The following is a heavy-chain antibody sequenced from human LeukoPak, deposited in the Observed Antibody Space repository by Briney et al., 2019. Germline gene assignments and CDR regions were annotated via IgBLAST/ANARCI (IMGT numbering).Heavy chain of an antibody. CDR1: GFLFSSYA. V-gene: IGHV3-30-3*01. CDR3: ARVGGALLWFGELWD. Sequence: GGSLRLSCAASGFLFSSYAIHWVRQAPGKGLERVAVIPYDGSDKNYADSVKGRFTVSRDNSKNTLYLQMNSLRAEDTAVYYCARVGGALLWFGELWDWGQGTLVTVSS. J-gene: IGHJ4*02. CDR2: IPYDGSDK. D-gene: IGHD3-10*01.